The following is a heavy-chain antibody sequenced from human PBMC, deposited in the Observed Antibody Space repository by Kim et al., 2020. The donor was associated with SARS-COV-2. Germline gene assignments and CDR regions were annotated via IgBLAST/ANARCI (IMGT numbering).Heavy chain of an antibody. CDR3: AREAYYSLNWFDP. D-gene: IGHD1-26*01. Sequence: GGSLRLSCAASGFTFSSYAMHWVRQAPGKGLEWVAVISYDGSNKYYADSVKGRFTISRDNSKNTLYLQMNSLRAEDTAVYYCAREAYYSLNWFDPWGQGTLVTVSS. J-gene: IGHJ5*02. CDR1: GFTFSSYA. V-gene: IGHV3-30-3*01. CDR2: ISYDGSNK.